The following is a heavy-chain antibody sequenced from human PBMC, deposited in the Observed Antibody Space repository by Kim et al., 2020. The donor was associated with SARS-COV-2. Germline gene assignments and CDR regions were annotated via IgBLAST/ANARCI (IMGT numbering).Heavy chain of an antibody. CDR3: ATKNTIAAAPFDY. CDR2: INHSGST. CDR1: GGSFSGYY. D-gene: IGHD6-13*01. V-gene: IGHV4-34*01. Sequence: SETLSLTCAVYGGSFSGYYWSWIRQPPGKGLEWIGEINHSGSTNYNPSLKSRVTISVDTSKNQFSLKLSSVTAADTAVYYCATKNTIAAAPFDYWGQGTL. J-gene: IGHJ4*02.